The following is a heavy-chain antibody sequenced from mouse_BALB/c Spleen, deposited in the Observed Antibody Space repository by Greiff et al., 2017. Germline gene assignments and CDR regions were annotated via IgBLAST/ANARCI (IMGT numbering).Heavy chain of an antibody. J-gene: IGHJ4*01. D-gene: IGHD2-14*01. V-gene: IGHV1-67*01. CDR2: ISTYYGNT. CDR3: ARGEYYRYAMDC. CDR1: GYTFTDYA. Sequence: VKLMESGPELVRPGVSVKISCQGSGYTFTDYAMHWVKQSHAKSLEWIGVISTYYGNTNYNQKFKGKATMTVEKSSSTAYMELARLTSEDSAIFYCARGEYYRYAMDCWGQGTSVTVSS.